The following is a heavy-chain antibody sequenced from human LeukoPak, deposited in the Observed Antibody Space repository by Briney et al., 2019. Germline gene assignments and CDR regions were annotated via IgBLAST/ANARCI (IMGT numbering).Heavy chain of an antibody. CDR2: INHSGST. CDR3: ARLGRQWLVRADYYYYMDV. V-gene: IGHV4-34*01. D-gene: IGHD6-19*01. CDR1: GFTFSSYG. J-gene: IGHJ6*03. Sequence: PGGSLRLSCAASGFTFSSYGMSWVRQPPGKGLEWIGEINHSGSTNYNPSLKSRVTISVDTSKNQFSLKLSSVTAADTAVYYCARLGRQWLVRADYYYYMDVWGKGTTVTISS.